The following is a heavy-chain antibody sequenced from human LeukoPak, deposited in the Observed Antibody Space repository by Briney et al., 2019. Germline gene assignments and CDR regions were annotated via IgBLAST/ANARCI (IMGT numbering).Heavy chain of an antibody. D-gene: IGHD4-17*01. Sequence: ASVKVSCKASGYTFTGYYMHWVRQAPGQGLEWMGWMNPNSGNTGYAQKFQGRVTMTRNTSISTAYMELSSLRSEDTAVYYCARGDAYGGYEGRGFVDYWGQGTLVTVSS. V-gene: IGHV1-8*02. CDR2: MNPNSGNT. CDR3: ARGDAYGGYEGRGFVDY. J-gene: IGHJ4*02. CDR1: GYTFTGYY.